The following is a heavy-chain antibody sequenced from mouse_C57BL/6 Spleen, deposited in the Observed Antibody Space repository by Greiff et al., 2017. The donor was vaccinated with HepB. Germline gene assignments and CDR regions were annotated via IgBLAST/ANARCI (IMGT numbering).Heavy chain of an antibody. CDR1: GFTFSSYT. Sequence: DVMLVESGGGLVKPGGSLKLSCAASGFTFSSYTMSWVRQTPEKRLEWVATISGGGGNTYYPDSVKGRFTISRDNAKNTLYLQMSSLRSEDTALYYCARHVGYYGGFAYWGQGTLVTVSA. D-gene: IGHD2-3*01. V-gene: IGHV5-9*01. CDR2: ISGGGGNT. J-gene: IGHJ3*01. CDR3: ARHVGYYGGFAY.